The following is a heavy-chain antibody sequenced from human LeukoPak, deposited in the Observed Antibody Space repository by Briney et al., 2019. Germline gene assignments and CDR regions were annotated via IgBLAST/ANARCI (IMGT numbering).Heavy chain of an antibody. CDR3: ARSAYYYDNF. J-gene: IGHJ4*02. Sequence: PGGSLRLXCAASGFTYSSYWMSWVRRAPGKGLESVANIKQDGSEKYYVDSVKGRFTISRDNAKNSLYLQMNSLRAEDTAVYYCARSAYYYDNFWGQGTLVTVSS. D-gene: IGHD3-22*01. CDR1: GFTYSSYW. CDR2: IKQDGSEK. V-gene: IGHV3-7*01.